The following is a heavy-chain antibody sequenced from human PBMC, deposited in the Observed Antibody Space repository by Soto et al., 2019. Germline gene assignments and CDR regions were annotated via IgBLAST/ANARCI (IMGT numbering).Heavy chain of an antibody. D-gene: IGHD3-22*01. CDR3: AKDGGRYYYDSSGYPPY. CDR2: ISGSGGST. CDR1: GFTFSSYA. J-gene: IGHJ4*02. V-gene: IGHV3-23*01. Sequence: PGGSLRLSCAASGFTFSSYAMSWVRQAPGKGLEWVSAISGSGGSTYYADSVKGRFTISRDNSKNTLYLQMNSLRAEDTAVYYCAKDGGRYYYDSSGYPPYWGQGTLVTVSS.